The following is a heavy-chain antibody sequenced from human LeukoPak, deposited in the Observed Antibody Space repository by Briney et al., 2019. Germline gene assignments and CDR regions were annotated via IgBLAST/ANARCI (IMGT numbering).Heavy chain of an antibody. V-gene: IGHV1-2*02. D-gene: IGHD3-10*01. CDR2: INPNSGGT. CDR1: GYTFTGYY. Sequence: ASVKVSCKASGYTFTGYYMHWVRQAPGQGLEWMGWINPNSGGTNYAQKFQGRVTMTRDTSISTAYMELSRLRSDDTAVYYCARERFTMVRGVHNWFDPWGRGTLVTVSS. CDR3: ARERFTMVRGVHNWFDP. J-gene: IGHJ5*02.